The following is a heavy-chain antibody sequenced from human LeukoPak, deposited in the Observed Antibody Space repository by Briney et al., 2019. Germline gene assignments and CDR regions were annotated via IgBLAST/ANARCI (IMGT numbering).Heavy chain of an antibody. Sequence: PGGSLRLSCAASGFTFSSYAMSWVRQAPGKGLEWVSAISGSGGSTYYADSVKGRFTISRDNSKNTLYLQMNSLRAEDTAVYYCAKDLLSIAVAGPYNWFDPWGQGTLVTVSS. CDR3: AKDLLSIAVAGPYNWFDP. D-gene: IGHD6-19*01. J-gene: IGHJ5*02. CDR2: ISGSGGST. V-gene: IGHV3-23*01. CDR1: GFTFSSYA.